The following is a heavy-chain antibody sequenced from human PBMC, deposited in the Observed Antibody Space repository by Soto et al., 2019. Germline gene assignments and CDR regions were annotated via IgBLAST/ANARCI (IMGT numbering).Heavy chain of an antibody. CDR3: ARGDHGYGDYSLYY. CDR2: ISSGGITT. D-gene: IGHD4-17*01. J-gene: IGHJ4*02. V-gene: IGHV3-11*01. CDR1: GFTFSDYY. Sequence: PGGSLRLSCATSGFTFSDYYMSWIRQAPGKGLEWVSYISSGGITTYYADSVKGRFTISRDNAKNSLYLQMNSLRAEDTAVYYWARGDHGYGDYSLYYWGQGTLVTVSS.